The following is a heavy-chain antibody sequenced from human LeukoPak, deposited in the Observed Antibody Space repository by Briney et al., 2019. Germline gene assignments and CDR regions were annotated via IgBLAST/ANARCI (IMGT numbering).Heavy chain of an antibody. CDR3: ARVGSSSWSLGGTDY. Sequence: GGSLRLSCAASGFTFSSYAMHWVRQAPGKGLEWVAVISYDGSNKYYADSVKGRFTISRDNSKNTLYLQMNSLRAEDAAVYYCARVGSSSWSLGGTDYWGQGTLVTVSS. J-gene: IGHJ4*02. V-gene: IGHV3-30*01. CDR2: ISYDGSNK. CDR1: GFTFSSYA. D-gene: IGHD6-13*01.